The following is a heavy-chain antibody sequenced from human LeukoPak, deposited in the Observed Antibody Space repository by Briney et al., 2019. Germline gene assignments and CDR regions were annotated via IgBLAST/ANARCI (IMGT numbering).Heavy chain of an antibody. V-gene: IGHV3-74*01. Sequence: GGSLRLSCAASGLTFTYHWMHWVRQGPGKGLVWVSRIRSDGGETNYADSVKGRFTISRDNSKNTLYLQMNSLRAEDTAVYYCARPSSGPYFDYWGQGTLVTVSS. D-gene: IGHD6-25*01. CDR2: IRSDGGET. CDR3: ARPSSGPYFDY. J-gene: IGHJ4*02. CDR1: GLTFTYHW.